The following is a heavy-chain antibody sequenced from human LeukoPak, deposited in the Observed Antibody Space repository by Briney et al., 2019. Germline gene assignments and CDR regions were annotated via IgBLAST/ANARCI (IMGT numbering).Heavy chain of an antibody. CDR1: GFTLSSYE. CDR3: ASGVTIFGVVRFDY. CDR2: ISSSGSTI. V-gene: IGHV3-48*03. Sequence: GGSLRLSCAASGFTLSSYEMNWVRQAPGKRLEWVSYISSSGSTIYYADSVKGRFTISRYNAKNSLYLQMNSLRAEDTAVYYCASGVTIFGVVRFDYWGQGTLVTVSS. J-gene: IGHJ4*02. D-gene: IGHD3-3*01.